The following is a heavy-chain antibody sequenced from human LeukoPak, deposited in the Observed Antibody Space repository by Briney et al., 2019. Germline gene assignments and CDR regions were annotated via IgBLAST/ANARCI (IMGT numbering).Heavy chain of an antibody. CDR2: IYSGGTT. Sequence: PGGSLRLSCAASGFIVSPRYMGWVRQAPGKGLEWVSVIYSGGTTHYADSVEGRFTISGDSSKNTMYLQMNSLRGEDTALYYCARGGEDRRYLDTKRSFDIWGQGTMVTVSS. V-gene: IGHV3-66*02. CDR3: ARGGEDRRYLDTKRSFDI. J-gene: IGHJ3*02. CDR1: GFIVSPRY. D-gene: IGHD3-9*01.